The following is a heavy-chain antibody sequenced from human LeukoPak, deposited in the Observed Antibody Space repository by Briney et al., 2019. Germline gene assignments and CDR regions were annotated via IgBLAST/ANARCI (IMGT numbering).Heavy chain of an antibody. CDR3: ARAPGYRSFLDY. CDR2: ISSSSSYI. V-gene: IGHV3-21*01. CDR1: GFTFSSYS. D-gene: IGHD6-13*01. J-gene: IGHJ4*02. Sequence: PGGSLRLSCAASGFTFSSYSMNWVRQAPGKGLEWVSFISSSSSYIYYVDSVKGRFTISRDNAKNSLYLQMSSLRAEDTAVYYCARAPGYRSFLDYWGQGTLVTVSS.